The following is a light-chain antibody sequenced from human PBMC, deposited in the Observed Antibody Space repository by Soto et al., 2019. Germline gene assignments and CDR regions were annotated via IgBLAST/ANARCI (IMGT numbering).Light chain of an antibody. CDR1: QSVSSY. CDR3: QQYGSSGT. CDR2: DSS. Sequence: IVLTQSPATLSLSPGERATLSCRASQSVSSYLAWYQQTPGQAPMLLIYDSSNRATVIPARFSGSGSATYFTITISLLAPEDFALYYCQQYGSSGTFGQGTKVDIK. J-gene: IGKJ1*01. V-gene: IGKV3-11*01.